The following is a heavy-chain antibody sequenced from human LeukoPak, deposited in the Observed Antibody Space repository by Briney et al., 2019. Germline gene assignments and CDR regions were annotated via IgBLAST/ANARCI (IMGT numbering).Heavy chain of an antibody. CDR1: GFTFSNAW. CDR3: TTDPVTMVRGATMDV. V-gene: IGHV3-15*01. D-gene: IGHD3-10*01. Sequence: RGSLRLSCAASGFTFSNAWMSWVRQAPGKGLEWVGRIKSKTDGGTTDYAAPVKGRFTISRDDSKNTLYLQMNSLKTEDTAVYYCTTDPVTMVRGATMDVWGQGTTVTVSS. CDR2: IKSKTDGGTT. J-gene: IGHJ6*02.